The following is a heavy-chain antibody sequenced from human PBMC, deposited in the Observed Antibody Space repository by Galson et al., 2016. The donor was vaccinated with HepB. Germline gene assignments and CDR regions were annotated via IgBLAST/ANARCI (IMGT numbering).Heavy chain of an antibody. CDR2: IDYSGST. J-gene: IGHJ5*02. Sequence: TLSLTCTVSGGSISSSSAYWGCIRLPPGKGLEWIGYIDYSGSTYYNPSLKSRVAISLDTSKNQFSLKVTSVTAADTAVYYCARGSYGDYVFDPWGQGTPVTVSS. CDR1: GGSISSSSAY. D-gene: IGHD4-17*01. CDR3: ARGSYGDYVFDP. V-gene: IGHV4-31*03.